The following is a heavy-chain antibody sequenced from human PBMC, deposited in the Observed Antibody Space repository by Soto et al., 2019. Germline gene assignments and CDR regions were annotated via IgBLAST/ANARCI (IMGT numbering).Heavy chain of an antibody. CDR2: INDSGNI. Sequence: QVQLQQWGAGLLKPSETLSLTCAVYGGSFSGYQWSWIRQSPGKGLECIVEINDSGNITYNPSLKSRVTILLDTPKPQISLKLSSVTAADSAVYYCARGLILWFGELSRRGGYYYYMDVWGKGTTVTVSS. J-gene: IGHJ6*03. CDR3: ARGLILWFGELSRRGGYYYYMDV. D-gene: IGHD3-10*01. V-gene: IGHV4-34*01. CDR1: GGSFSGYQ.